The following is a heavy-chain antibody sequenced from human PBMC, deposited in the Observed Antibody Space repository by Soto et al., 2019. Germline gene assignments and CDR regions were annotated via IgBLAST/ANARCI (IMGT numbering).Heavy chain of an antibody. CDR2: IDPSDSYT. CDR1: GYSFTSYW. CDR3: AIYSSGWYPYYFDY. V-gene: IGHV5-10-1*01. Sequence: EVQLVPSGAEVKKPGESLRISCKGSGYSFTSYWISWVRQMPGKGLEWMGRIDPSDSYTNYSPSFQGHVTISADKSIITAYLQWSSLKASDTAMHYCAIYSSGWYPYYFDYWGQGTLVTVSS. J-gene: IGHJ4*02. D-gene: IGHD6-19*01.